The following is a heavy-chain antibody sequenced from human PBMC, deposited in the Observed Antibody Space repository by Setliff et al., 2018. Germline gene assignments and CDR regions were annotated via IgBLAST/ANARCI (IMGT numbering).Heavy chain of an antibody. D-gene: IGHD2-2*01. J-gene: IGHJ4*02. CDR1: DLNFDKYW. V-gene: IGHV3-48*04. Sequence: GGSLRLSCAASDLNFDKYWMTWVRQAPGKGLEWISYISSTSNTMYYADSVKGRFTISRDNAENSLYLQMNSLRAEDTAVYYCARSETCHSTHCSPYDYWGQGTPVTVSS. CDR2: ISSTSNTM. CDR3: ARSETCHSTHCSPYDY.